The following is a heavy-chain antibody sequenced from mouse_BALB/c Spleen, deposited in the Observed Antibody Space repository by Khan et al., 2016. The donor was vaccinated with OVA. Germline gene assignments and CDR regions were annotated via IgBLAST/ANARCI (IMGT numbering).Heavy chain of an antibody. CDR3: VKFDGIFYVMDY. V-gene: IGHV2-3*01. CDR2: IWSDGST. CDR1: GFSLTNYG. D-gene: IGHD2-3*01. Sequence: VQLKQSGPGLVAPSQSLSITCTVSGFSLTNYGVNWVRQPPGKGLEWLGVIWSDGSTNYHSALISRLSISKDNSKSQVFLKLNSLQTDDTATYYCVKFDGIFYVMDYWGQGTSVTVSS. J-gene: IGHJ4*01.